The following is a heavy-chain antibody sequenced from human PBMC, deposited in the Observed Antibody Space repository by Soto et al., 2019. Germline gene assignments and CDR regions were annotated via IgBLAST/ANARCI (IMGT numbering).Heavy chain of an antibody. V-gene: IGHV4-30-4*01. CDR3: ARDSNYYDSSGYYDAFDI. CDR2: IYHSGST. Sequence: QVQLQESGPGLVKPSQTLSLTCTVSVGSISSGDYYWSWIRQPPGKGLEWIGYIYHSGSTYYNPSLKSRVTISVDRSKNEFSLELSSVTAADTAVYYCARDSNYYDSSGYYDAFDIWGQGTMVTVSS. D-gene: IGHD3-22*01. CDR1: VGSISSGDYY. J-gene: IGHJ3*02.